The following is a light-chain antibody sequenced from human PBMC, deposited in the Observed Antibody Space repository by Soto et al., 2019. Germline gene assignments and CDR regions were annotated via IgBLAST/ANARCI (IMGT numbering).Light chain of an antibody. CDR1: SSSIGAGYD. V-gene: IGLV1-40*01. CDR3: QSYDSSLSGSEV. CDR2: GNS. Sequence: QSVLTQPPSVSGAPGQRVTISCTGSSSSIGAGYDVHWYQQLPGTAPKLLIYGNSNRPSGVPDRFSGSKSGTSASLAITGLQAEDEADYYCQSYDSSLSGSEVFGGGTQLTVL. J-gene: IGLJ2*01.